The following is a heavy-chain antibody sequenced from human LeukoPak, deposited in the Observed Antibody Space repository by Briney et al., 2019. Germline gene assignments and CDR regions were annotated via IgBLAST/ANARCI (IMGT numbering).Heavy chain of an antibody. CDR1: GFTFSSYS. D-gene: IGHD4-17*01. J-gene: IGHJ3*02. Sequence: GGSLRLSCAASGFTFSSYSMNWVRQAPGKGLEWVSSISSSSSYIYYADSVKGRFTISRDNSKNTLYLQMNSLRAEDTAVYYCANRYGWDAFDIWGQGTMVTVSS. CDR2: ISSSSSYI. CDR3: ANRYGWDAFDI. V-gene: IGHV3-21*04.